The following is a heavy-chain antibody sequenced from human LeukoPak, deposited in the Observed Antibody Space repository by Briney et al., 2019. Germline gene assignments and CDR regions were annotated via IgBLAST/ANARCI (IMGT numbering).Heavy chain of an antibody. CDR3: ARNDDILTGYSPQGY. J-gene: IGHJ4*02. D-gene: IGHD3-9*01. CDR1: GFTFSDYH. V-gene: IGHV3-11*01. CDR2: ISGSGRTI. Sequence: KSGGSLRLSCAASGFTFSDYHMNWIRQAPGKGLECVSHISGSGRTIYYADSAKGRFTISRDNAKNSLYLQMSSLRAEDTAVYYCARNDDILTGYSPQGYWGQGTLVTVSS.